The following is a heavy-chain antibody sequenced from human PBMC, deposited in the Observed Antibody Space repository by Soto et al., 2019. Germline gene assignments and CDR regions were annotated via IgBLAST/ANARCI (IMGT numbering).Heavy chain of an antibody. CDR2: IWYDGSNK. CDR1: GFTFSSYG. Sequence: QVQLVESGGGVVQPGRSLRLSCAASGFTFSSYGMHWVRQAPGKGLEWVAVIWYDGSNKYYADSVKGRFTISRDNSKNTLYLQMNSLRAEDTAVYYCARPYGDPMHSACDIWGQGTMVTVSS. V-gene: IGHV3-33*01. CDR3: ARPYGDPMHSACDI. D-gene: IGHD4-17*01. J-gene: IGHJ3*02.